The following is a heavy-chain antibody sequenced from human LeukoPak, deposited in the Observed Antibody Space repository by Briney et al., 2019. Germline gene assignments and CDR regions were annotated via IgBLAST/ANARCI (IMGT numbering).Heavy chain of an antibody. J-gene: IGHJ4*02. D-gene: IGHD3-16*01. CDR2: IYNSGST. V-gene: IGHV4-59*01. Sequence: SETLSLTCTVSGGSISSYYWSWIRQPPGKGLEWIGYIYNSGSTNYNPSLKSRVTISVDTSKNQFSLKLRSVTAADTAVYYCARGGWQEITYWGQGTLVTVSS. CDR3: ARGGWQEITY. CDR1: GGSISSYY.